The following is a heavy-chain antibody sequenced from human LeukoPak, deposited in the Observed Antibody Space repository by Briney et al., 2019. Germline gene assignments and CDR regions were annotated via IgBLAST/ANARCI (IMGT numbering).Heavy chain of an antibody. CDR1: GGSISNYY. CDR2: IYYTGST. J-gene: IGHJ4*02. CDR3: ARIVDIVVVTATSYYFDY. V-gene: IGHV4-59*01. Sequence: PSETLSLTCTVPGGSISNYYWNWIRQPPGKGLEWIGYIYYTGSTNYNPSLKSRVTMSVDTSKNQFSLNLRSVTPEDTAVYYCARIVDIVVVTATSYYFDYWGQGTLVTVSS. D-gene: IGHD2-21*02.